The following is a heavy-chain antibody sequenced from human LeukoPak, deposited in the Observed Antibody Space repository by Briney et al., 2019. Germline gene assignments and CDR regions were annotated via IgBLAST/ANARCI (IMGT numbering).Heavy chain of an antibody. Sequence: PGGSLRLSCAASGFTFSSHAMNWVRQAPGKGLEWVSYIRSSISAIFYADSVKGRFTISIDNAKNSLYLQMNSLRVEDTAVYYCVRELGEPTTPHYMDVWGKGTTVTVSS. CDR3: VRELGEPTTPHYMDV. CDR1: GFTFSSHA. CDR2: IRSSISAI. V-gene: IGHV3-48*04. D-gene: IGHD1-14*01. J-gene: IGHJ6*03.